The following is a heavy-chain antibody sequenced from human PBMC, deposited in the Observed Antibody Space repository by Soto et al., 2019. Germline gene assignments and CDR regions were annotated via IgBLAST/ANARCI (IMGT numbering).Heavy chain of an antibody. CDR2: IYSGGST. CDR3: ARGRESGYEGFDY. D-gene: IGHD5-12*01. CDR1: GFTVSSNY. J-gene: IGHJ4*02. Sequence: GGSLRLSCAASGFTVSSNYMSWVRQAPGKGLEWVSVIYSGGSTYYADSVKGRFTISRDNSQNTLYLQMNSLRAEDMAVYFCARGRESGYEGFDYWGQGTLVTVSS. V-gene: IGHV3-66*01.